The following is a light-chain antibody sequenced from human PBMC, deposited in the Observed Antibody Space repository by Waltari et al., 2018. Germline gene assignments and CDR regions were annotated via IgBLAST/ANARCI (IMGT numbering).Light chain of an antibody. CDR1: QRVSKY. CDR3: QKYGRLPAT. J-gene: IGKJ1*01. Sequence: EIVLTQSPGTLSLSPGERATLSCWASQRVSKYLAWYQQNPGQAPRHLIYETSIRSTSGPDRFRGSGSGPYFSLTVSGLEPEDFAVYYCQKYGRLPATFGQGTKVEIK. V-gene: IGKV3-20*01. CDR2: ETS.